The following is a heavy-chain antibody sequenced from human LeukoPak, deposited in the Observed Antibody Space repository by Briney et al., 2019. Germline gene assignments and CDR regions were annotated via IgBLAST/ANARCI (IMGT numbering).Heavy chain of an antibody. D-gene: IGHD2-21*01. CDR2: IYENGGTT. Sequence: GGSLRLSCVGSGFTFRSHAMSWVRQAPEKGLEFVSGIYENGGTTYYADSVKGRFSISRDNSKNTLYLQMDSLRGEDTAVYYCAKDFRIGYSAHFDYWGQGALVTVSS. CDR1: GFTFRSHA. CDR3: AKDFRIGYSAHFDY. V-gene: IGHV3-23*01. J-gene: IGHJ4*02.